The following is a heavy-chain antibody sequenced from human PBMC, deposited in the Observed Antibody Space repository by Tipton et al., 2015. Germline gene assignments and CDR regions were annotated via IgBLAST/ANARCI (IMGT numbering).Heavy chain of an antibody. D-gene: IGHD2-8*01. CDR3: ARVHPRGYFAY. J-gene: IGHJ4*02. V-gene: IGHV3-30*03. CDR2: ISHDGSNK. Sequence: SLRLSCEASGFIFSDFDMHWVRQAPGEGLEWVAVISHDGSNKYYVDSVKGRFTISRDNSKNTLYLQMNSLRTEDTAVYYCARVHPRGYFAYWGQGTLVTVSS. CDR1: GFIFSDFD.